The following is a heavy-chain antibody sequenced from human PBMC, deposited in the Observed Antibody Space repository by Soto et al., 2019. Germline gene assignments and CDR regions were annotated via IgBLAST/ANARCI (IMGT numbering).Heavy chain of an antibody. CDR2: IYWYEVK. CDR1: GFSLTTAGVG. J-gene: IGHJ4*02. V-gene: IGHV2-5*01. CDR3: AHSFGLVQRDFSPDVAY. Sequence: QITLKESGPTLVKPTQTLTLTCTFSGFSLTTAGVGVGWIRQPPGKALEGLALIYWYEVKRYRPSLESRLTITKDTSKNQVVLTMTNMDTVETATYCCAHSFGLVQRDFSPDVAYWGQGALVTVSS. D-gene: IGHD3-9*01.